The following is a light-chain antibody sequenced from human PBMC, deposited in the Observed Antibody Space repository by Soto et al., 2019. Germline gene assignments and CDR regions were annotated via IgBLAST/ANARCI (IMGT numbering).Light chain of an antibody. Sequence: QSVLTQPTSVSGYPGQSITISCTGNHNDIGTYDYVSWYQQHPGRAPRLLIHGVTTRPSGISGHFSASKSGLTASLTISGLQPEDEADYYCSSFTSNRIYVFGPGTKVTVL. CDR3: SSFTSNRIYV. CDR2: GVT. J-gene: IGLJ1*01. V-gene: IGLV2-14*03. CDR1: HNDIGTYDY.